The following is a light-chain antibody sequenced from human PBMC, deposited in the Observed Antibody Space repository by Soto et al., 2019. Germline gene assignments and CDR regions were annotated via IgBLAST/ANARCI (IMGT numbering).Light chain of an antibody. CDR2: AAS. Sequence: DIQMTQSPSSLSASVGDRVTITCRASQRISSYLNWYQQKPGKAPKLLIYAASSLQSGVPSRFSGSGSGTAFTLTISSLQPEDFATYYCQQSYSTPGYTFGQGTKLEIK. J-gene: IGKJ2*01. CDR3: QQSYSTPGYT. V-gene: IGKV1-39*01. CDR1: QRISSY.